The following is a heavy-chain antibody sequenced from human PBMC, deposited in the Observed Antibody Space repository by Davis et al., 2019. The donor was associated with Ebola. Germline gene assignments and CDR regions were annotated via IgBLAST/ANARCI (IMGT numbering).Heavy chain of an antibody. CDR3: AMGWMQGGLAN. V-gene: IGHV6-1*01. Sequence: HSQTLSLTCAISGDSVSGSSGAWNWIRQSPSRGLEWLGRTYYSSKWYTDSTLSVKSRITISADTAKNQLSLHLDSVTPEDTAVYYCAMGWMQGGLANWGQGTLVTVSS. CDR2: TYYSSKWYT. CDR1: GDSVSGSSGA. J-gene: IGHJ4*02. D-gene: IGHD5-18*01.